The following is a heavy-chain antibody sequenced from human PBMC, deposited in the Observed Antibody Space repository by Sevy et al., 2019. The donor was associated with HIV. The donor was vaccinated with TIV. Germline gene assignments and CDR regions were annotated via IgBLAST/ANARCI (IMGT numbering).Heavy chain of an antibody. D-gene: IGHD3-3*02. CDR2: IYYSGST. V-gene: IGHV4-61*01. CDR1: GGSVSSGSYY. Sequence: SETLSLTCTVSGGSVSSGSYYWSWIRQPPGKGLEWIGYIYYSGSTNYNPSLKSRVTISVDTSKNQFSLKLSPVTAADTAVYYCAREHSYGDAFDIWGQGTMVTVSS. CDR3: AREHSYGDAFDI. J-gene: IGHJ3*02.